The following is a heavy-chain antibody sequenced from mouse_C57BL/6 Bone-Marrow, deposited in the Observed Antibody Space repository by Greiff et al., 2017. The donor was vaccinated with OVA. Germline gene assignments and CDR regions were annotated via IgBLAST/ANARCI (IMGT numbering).Heavy chain of an antibody. J-gene: IGHJ1*03. V-gene: IGHV1-82*01. CDR1: GYAFSSSW. Sequence: VKLQQSGPELVKPGASVKISCKASGYAFSSSWMNWVKQRPGKGLEWIGRIYPGDGDTNYNGKFKGKATLTADKSSSPAYMQLSSLTSEDSAVYYCARRGVYYDYLWYFDVWGTGTTVTVSS. D-gene: IGHD2-4*01. CDR2: IYPGDGDT. CDR3: ARRGVYYDYLWYFDV.